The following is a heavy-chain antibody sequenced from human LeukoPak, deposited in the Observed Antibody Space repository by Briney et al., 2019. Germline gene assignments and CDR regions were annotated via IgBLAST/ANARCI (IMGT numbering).Heavy chain of an antibody. J-gene: IGHJ4*02. CDR1: GFTFSSYG. CDR3: ARDAGIGIDY. D-gene: IGHD1-1*01. V-gene: IGHV3-33*01. CDR2: IWYDGSKK. Sequence: GGSLRLSCAASGFTFSSYGMHWVRQAPGKGLEWVAVIWYDGSKKYHADSVKGRFTISRDISKNTLYLQMNSLRDEDTAVYYCARDAGIGIDYWGQGTLVTVSS.